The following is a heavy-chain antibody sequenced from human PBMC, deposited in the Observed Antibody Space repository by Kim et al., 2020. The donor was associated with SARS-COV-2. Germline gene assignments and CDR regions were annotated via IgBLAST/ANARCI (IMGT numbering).Heavy chain of an antibody. CDR1: GGSISSYY. J-gene: IGHJ5*02. V-gene: IGHV4-59*01. CDR3: ARGEGYDYPGFDP. Sequence: SETLSLTCTVSGGSISSYYWSWIRQPPGKGLEWIGYIYYSGSTNYNPSLKSRVTISVDTSKNQFSLKLSSVTAADTAVYYCARGEGYDYPGFDPWGQGTLVTVSS. CDR2: IYYSGST. D-gene: IGHD3-16*01.